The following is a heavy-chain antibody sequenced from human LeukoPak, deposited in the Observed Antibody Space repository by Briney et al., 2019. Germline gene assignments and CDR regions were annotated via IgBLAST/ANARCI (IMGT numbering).Heavy chain of an antibody. D-gene: IGHD2-15*01. CDR2: INPNSGGT. CDR1: GYTFTGYY. CDR3: ARERTLTSCYDY. Sequence: GASVKVSCKASGYTFTGYYMHWVRQAPGQGLEWMGWINPNSGGTNYAQKFQGRVTMTRDTSISTAYMELSRLRSDDTAVYYCARERTLTSCYDYWGQETLVTVSS. J-gene: IGHJ4*02. V-gene: IGHV1-2*02.